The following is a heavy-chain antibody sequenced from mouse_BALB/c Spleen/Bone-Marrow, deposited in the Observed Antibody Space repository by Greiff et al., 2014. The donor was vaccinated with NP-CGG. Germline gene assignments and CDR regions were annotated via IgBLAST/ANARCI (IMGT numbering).Heavy chain of an antibody. J-gene: IGHJ2*01. V-gene: IGHV1S81*02. D-gene: IGHD4-1*01. CDR1: GYTFTTYY. CDR3: TRGRTWDFDY. CDR2: INPNNGGT. Sequence: LQESGAELVKPGTSVKLSCKASGYTFTTYYMYWVKQRPGQGLEWIGEINPNNGGTNLKEKFKSKATLTVDKSSSTAYMQLSSLTSEDSAVYYCTRGRTWDFDYWGQGTTLTVSS.